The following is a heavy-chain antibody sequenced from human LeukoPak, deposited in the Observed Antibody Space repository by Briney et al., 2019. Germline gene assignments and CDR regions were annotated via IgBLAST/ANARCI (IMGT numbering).Heavy chain of an antibody. Sequence: ASVKVSCKASGYTFTSYGMHWVRQAPGQRLGWMGWINAGNGNTKYSQKFQGRVNITRDTSASTAYMELSSLRSEDTAVYYCARGMRDRYFDWLIDYWGQGTLVTVSS. CDR1: GYTFTSYG. CDR2: INAGNGNT. CDR3: ARGMRDRYFDWLIDY. J-gene: IGHJ4*02. D-gene: IGHD3-9*01. V-gene: IGHV1-3*01.